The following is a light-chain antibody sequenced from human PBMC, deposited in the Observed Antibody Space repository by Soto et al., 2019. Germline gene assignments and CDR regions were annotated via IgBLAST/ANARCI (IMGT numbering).Light chain of an antibody. Sequence: DIPMTQSPATLSVSPGDRATISCLASQSVSSYSAWYQHKPGQAPRLLLYGASTRATGIPARFSGSGSGTEFTLTISSLQSEDFAVYYCQQYNNWPRGLTFGGGTKVDIK. V-gene: IGKV3-15*01. CDR1: QSVSSY. CDR2: GAS. J-gene: IGKJ4*01. CDR3: QQYNNWPRGLT.